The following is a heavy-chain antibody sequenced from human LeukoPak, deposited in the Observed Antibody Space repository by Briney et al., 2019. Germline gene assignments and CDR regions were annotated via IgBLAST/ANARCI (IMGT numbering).Heavy chain of an antibody. D-gene: IGHD3-10*01. CDR1: GFTFGVYA. CDR2: IRSKAYGGTT. J-gene: IGHJ6*04. V-gene: IGHV3-49*04. Sequence: GGSLRLSCTASGFTFGVYAMSWVRQAPGKGLEWVGFIRSKAYGGTTEYAASVKGRFTISRDDSKSIAYLQMNSLKTEDTAVYYCTTDRATMVRGVIILYYYGMDVWGKGTTVTVSS. CDR3: TTDRATMVRGVIILYYYGMDV.